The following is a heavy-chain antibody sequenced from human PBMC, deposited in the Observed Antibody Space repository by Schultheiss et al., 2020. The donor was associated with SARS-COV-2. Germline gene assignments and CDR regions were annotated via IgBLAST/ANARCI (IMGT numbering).Heavy chain of an antibody. Sequence: GGSLRLSCAASGFTFSSYDMHWVRQATGKGLEWVSAIGTAGDTYYPGSVKGRFTISRDNSKNTLYLQMNSLRAEDTAEYYCTNVERHNYWGQGTLVTVSS. CDR3: TNVERHNY. V-gene: IGHV3-13*01. CDR2: IGTAGDT. CDR1: GFTFSSYD. D-gene: IGHD1-1*01. J-gene: IGHJ4*02.